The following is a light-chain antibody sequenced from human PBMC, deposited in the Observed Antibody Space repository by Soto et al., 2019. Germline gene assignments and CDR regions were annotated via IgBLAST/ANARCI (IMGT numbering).Light chain of an antibody. CDR3: QSYDSSLSGYVV. CDR2: ANN. CDR1: SSNIGAGYD. J-gene: IGLJ2*01. V-gene: IGLV1-40*01. Sequence: QSVLTQPPSLSGAPGQRVTISCTGSSSNIGAGYDVHWYQQVPGTAPKLLIYANNVRPSGVPDRFSGSKSGTSASLAITGLQAEDEAHYYCQSYDSSLSGYVVFGGGTKLTVL.